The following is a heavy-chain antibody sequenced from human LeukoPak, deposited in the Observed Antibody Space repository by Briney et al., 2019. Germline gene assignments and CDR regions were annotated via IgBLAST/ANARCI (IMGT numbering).Heavy chain of an antibody. CDR2: ITNDGNNK. CDR1: GVTFSMYD. V-gene: IGHV3-30*02. CDR3: TTITVASVLDY. Sequence: GGSLRLSCAPSGVTFSMYDMSAGREGPGERREWVAFITNDGNNKYYAHSAKARFTISSDNYENTLYLQLNSLRAEDTAVYYCTTITVASVLDYWGPGILAIVSS. D-gene: IGHD1-1*01. J-gene: IGHJ4*02.